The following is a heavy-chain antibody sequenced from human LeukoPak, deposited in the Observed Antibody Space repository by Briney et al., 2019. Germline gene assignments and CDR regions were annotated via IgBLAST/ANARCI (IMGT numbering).Heavy chain of an antibody. CDR3: ARGGGQHHFDY. CDR1: GFILSTYA. D-gene: IGHD2-15*01. J-gene: IGHJ4*02. V-gene: IGHV3-23*01. CDR2: ISATGYTT. Sequence: GGSLKLSCAASGFILSTYAMSWVRQAPGKGLEWVSAISATGYTTYYADSVKGRFTISTDNSKSTVYLQMNSLRAEDTAVYYCARGGGQHHFDYWGQGTLVTVSS.